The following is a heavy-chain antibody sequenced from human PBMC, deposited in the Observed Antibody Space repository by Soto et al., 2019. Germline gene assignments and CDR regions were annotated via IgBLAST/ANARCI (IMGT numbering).Heavy chain of an antibody. J-gene: IGHJ6*02. CDR2: IYHSGST. CDR3: ARDFMLETIVSMDV. D-gene: IGHD2-21*01. V-gene: IGHV4-4*02. Sequence: SATXSLTCAVSGVSISSSDLCSGFRQPPGKGLEWIGEIYHSGSTNYNPSLKSRVTISVDKSKNQFSLKLSSVTAADTAVYYCARDFMLETIVSMDVWGQGTTVTVSS. CDR1: GVSISSSDL.